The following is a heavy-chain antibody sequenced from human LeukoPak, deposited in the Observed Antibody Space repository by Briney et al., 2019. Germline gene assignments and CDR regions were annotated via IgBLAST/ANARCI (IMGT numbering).Heavy chain of an antibody. J-gene: IGHJ4*02. D-gene: IGHD3-10*01. V-gene: IGHV4-34*01. CDR3: ASHNYGSGSIVDY. Sequence: SETLSLTCAVYGGSFSGYYWSWIRQPPGKGLEWIGEINHSGSTNYNTSLKSRVTISVDTSKNQFSLKLSSVTAADTAVYYCASHNYGSGSIVDYWGQGTLVTVSS. CDR2: INHSGST. CDR1: GGSFSGYY.